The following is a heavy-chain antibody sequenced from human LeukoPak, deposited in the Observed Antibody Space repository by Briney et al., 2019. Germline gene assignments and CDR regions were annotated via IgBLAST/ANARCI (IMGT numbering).Heavy chain of an antibody. Sequence: GGSLRLSCAASGFTFSSYWMSWVRQAPGKGLEWVANIKQDGSEKYYVDSVKGRFTISRDNAKNSLYLQMNSLRAEDTAVYCCARGSFFGYGDLDAFDIWGQGTMVTVSS. CDR3: ARGSFFGYGDLDAFDI. CDR1: GFTFSSYW. CDR2: IKQDGSEK. V-gene: IGHV3-7*01. J-gene: IGHJ3*02. D-gene: IGHD4-17*01.